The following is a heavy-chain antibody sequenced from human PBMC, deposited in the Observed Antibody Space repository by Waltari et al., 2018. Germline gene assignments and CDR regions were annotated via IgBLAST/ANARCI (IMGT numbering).Heavy chain of an antibody. CDR1: GGAVSSGLLS. CDR3: ARVVKYYDSFGFPSDYMDV. Sequence: QVQLRESGPGVVKPSQTLSLTRSVAGGAVSSGLLSWSWIRQSPGKGLEWIGYIYHGGTTYYNPSLRGRLTLSVDTSNYQSSLKLTSVTAADTAVYYCARVVKYYDSFGFPSDYMDVWGKGTTVIVSS. D-gene: IGHD3-22*01. V-gene: IGHV4-30-4*08. J-gene: IGHJ6*03. CDR2: IYHGGTT.